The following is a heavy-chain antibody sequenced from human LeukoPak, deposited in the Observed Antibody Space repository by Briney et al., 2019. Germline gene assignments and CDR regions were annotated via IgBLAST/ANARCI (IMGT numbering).Heavy chain of an antibody. J-gene: IGHJ4*02. V-gene: IGHV5-51*01. CDR2: IYPGDSDI. CDR1: GYSFTSYW. CDR3: ARPVDTAMVHFDY. D-gene: IGHD5-18*01. Sequence: EESLKISCKGSGYSFTSYWIGWVRQMPGKGLEWMGIIYPGDSDIRYSPSFQGQVTISADKSISTAYLQWSSLKASDTAMYYCARPVDTAMVHFDYWGQGTLVTVSS.